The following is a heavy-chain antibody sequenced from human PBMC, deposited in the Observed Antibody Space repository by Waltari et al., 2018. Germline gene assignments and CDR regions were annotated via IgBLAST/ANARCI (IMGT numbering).Heavy chain of an antibody. Sequence: QVQLQESGPGLVRPSETLSLTCTVSGASMSRYFWSWIRQPAGKGLEWIGRISSAGRTNYNPSLKSRVTMSIDTSNNQFSLKLSSVTAADTAVYYCARAPRPMTTVTRYNDLDYYHYMDVWGKGTTVTVSS. CDR2: ISSAGRT. J-gene: IGHJ6*03. CDR1: GASMSRYF. D-gene: IGHD4-17*01. CDR3: ARAPRPMTTVTRYNDLDYYHYMDV. V-gene: IGHV4-4*07.